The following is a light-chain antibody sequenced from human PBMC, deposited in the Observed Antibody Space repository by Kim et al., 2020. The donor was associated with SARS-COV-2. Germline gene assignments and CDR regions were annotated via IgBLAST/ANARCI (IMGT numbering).Light chain of an antibody. J-gene: IGKJ2*01. CDR3: QQYSNSPYN. CDR2: GAS. CDR1: QSISANY. V-gene: IGKV3-20*01. Sequence: EIVLTQSPGTLSSSPGERVTLSCRASQSISANYLAWYQQKPDQAPRLLIYGASSRATGIPDRFSGSASGTDFTLTISRLEPEDFAVYYCQQYSNSPYNFGQGTKLEI.